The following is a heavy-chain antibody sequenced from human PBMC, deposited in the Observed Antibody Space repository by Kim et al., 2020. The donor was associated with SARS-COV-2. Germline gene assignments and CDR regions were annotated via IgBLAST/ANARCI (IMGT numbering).Heavy chain of an antibody. Sequence: IHDADSVKGRFTISRDNANNSLYLQMNSLSAEDTAVYYCARDLDWNYGMDVWGQGTTVTVSS. V-gene: IGHV3-48*03. CDR2: I. J-gene: IGHJ6*02. CDR3: ARDLDWNYGMDV. D-gene: IGHD1-1*01.